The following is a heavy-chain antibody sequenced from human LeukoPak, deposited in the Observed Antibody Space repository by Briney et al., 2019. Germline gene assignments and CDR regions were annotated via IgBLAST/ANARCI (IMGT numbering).Heavy chain of an antibody. D-gene: IGHD6-19*01. CDR2: LYYSGST. CDR3: ARKDLGGWLDN. CDR1: GGSISSYF. J-gene: IGHJ4*02. V-gene: IGHV4-59*01. Sequence: SETLSLTCTVSGGSISSYFWSWIRQSPGKGLEWIGYLYYSGSTDYNPSLKSRVTILVDTSKNQFSLKLSSVTAADTAVYYCARKDLGGWLDNWGQGTLVTVSS.